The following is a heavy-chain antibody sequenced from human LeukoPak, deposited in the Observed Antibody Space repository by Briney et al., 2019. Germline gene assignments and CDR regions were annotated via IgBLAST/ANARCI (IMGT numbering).Heavy chain of an antibody. V-gene: IGHV3-30*18. J-gene: IGHJ4*02. CDR3: AKNLDGSGSYSYYFDY. Sequence: GTSLRLSCAASGFTFSRYGMHWVRQAPGKGLGWVAVISYDGINKYYADSVKGRFTISRDNSKNTLFLQMNSLRVEDTAVYYCAKNLDGSGSYSYYFDYWGQGTLVTVSS. CDR2: ISYDGINK. D-gene: IGHD3-10*01. CDR1: GFTFSRYG.